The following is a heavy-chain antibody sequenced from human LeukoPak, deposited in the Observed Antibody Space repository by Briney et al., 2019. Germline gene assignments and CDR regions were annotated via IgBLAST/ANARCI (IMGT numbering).Heavy chain of an antibody. V-gene: IGHV4-59*01. D-gene: IGHD3-16*02. CDR1: GGSISSYY. J-gene: IGHJ4*02. CDR3: ARGHYVWGSYRWYYFDY. Sequence: PSETLSLTCTVSGGSISSYYWSWIRQPPGKGLEWIGYIYYSGSTNYNPSLKSRVTISVDTSKNQFSLKLSSVTAADTAVYYCARGHYVWGSYRWYYFDYWGRGTLVTVSS. CDR2: IYYSGST.